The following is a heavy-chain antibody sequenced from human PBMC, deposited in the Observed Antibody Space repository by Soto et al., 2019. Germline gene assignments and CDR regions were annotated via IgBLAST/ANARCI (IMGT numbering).Heavy chain of an antibody. CDR1: GYTFTSYD. CDR2: MNPNSGNT. D-gene: IGHD3-9*01. J-gene: IGHJ6*03. CDR3: ARRYFDWLLPYYYYYMDV. Sequence: ASVKVSCKASGYTFTSYDINWVRQATGQGLEWMGWMNPNSGNTDYAQKFQDRVTMTSNTSISTAYMQLSSLRAEDTAVYYCARRYFDWLLPYYYYYMDVWGKGTTVTVSS. V-gene: IGHV1-8*01.